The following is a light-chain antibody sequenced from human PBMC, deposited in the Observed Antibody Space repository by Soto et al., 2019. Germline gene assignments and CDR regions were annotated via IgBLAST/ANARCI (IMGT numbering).Light chain of an antibody. CDR3: QHYNTYSPGT. CDR2: DAS. CDR1: QSVSIW. V-gene: IGKV1-5*01. J-gene: IGKJ1*01. Sequence: IHMTHSPSSLSASIGDMVTITFQAIQSVSIWVAWYQEKPGRGPKLLVYDASTWQSGVPSRFIGSGSGTEFTLTITSLQPDDFATYYCQHYNTYSPGTFGQGTKVDNK.